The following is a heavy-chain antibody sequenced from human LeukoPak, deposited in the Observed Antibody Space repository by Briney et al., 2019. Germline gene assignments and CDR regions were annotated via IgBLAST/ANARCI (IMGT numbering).Heavy chain of an antibody. CDR3: ARQGGGKQWLVY. D-gene: IGHD6-19*01. CDR1: GYTFTGYY. V-gene: IGHV1-2*02. Sequence: ASVKVSCKASGYTFTGYYMHWVRQAPGQGLEWMGWINPNSGRTNYTQKFQGRVTMTRDTSISTAYMELSRLRSDDTAVYYCARQGGGKQWLVYWGQGTLVTVSS. CDR2: INPNSGRT. J-gene: IGHJ4*02.